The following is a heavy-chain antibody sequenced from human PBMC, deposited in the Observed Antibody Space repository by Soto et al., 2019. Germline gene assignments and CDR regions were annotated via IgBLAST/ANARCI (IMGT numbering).Heavy chain of an antibody. CDR2: IYYSGST. CDR3: ARFGYSSSSPVNWFDP. V-gene: IGHV4-59*08. J-gene: IGHJ5*02. CDR1: GGSISSYY. Sequence: PSETLSLTCTVSGGSISSYYWSWIRQPPGKGLEWIGYIYYSGSTNYNPSLKSRVTISVDTSKNQFSLKLSSVTAADTAVYYCARFGYSSSSPVNWFDPSGQGTLVTVSS. D-gene: IGHD6-6*01.